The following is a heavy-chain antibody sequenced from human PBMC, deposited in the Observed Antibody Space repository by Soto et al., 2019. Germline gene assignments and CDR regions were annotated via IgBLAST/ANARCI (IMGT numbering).Heavy chain of an antibody. CDR1: GYSFTSNW. CDR2: IYPGDSDT. CDR3: ARQRGDIAVAGVYDY. J-gene: IGHJ4*02. Sequence: GESLKISCKGSGYSFTSNWIGWVRQMPGKGLEWMGTIYPGDSDTRYSPSFQGQVTISADKSISSAYLQWSSLKASDTALYYCARQRGDIAVAGVYDYWGQGTLVTVSS. V-gene: IGHV5-51*01. D-gene: IGHD6-19*01.